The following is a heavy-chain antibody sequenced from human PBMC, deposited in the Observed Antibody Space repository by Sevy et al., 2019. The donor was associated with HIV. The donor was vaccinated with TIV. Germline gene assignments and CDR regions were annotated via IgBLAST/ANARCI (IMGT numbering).Heavy chain of an antibody. CDR1: GYTLTQVS. Sequence: ASVKVSCKVSGYTLTQVSMHWVRQAPGEGLEWMGSFDSEDGETIYAQKFQGRVTMTEDTSTDTAYMELNSLRSEDTAVYFCGTTKDYYDSSGCPFDYWGQGTLVTVSS. CDR2: FDSEDGET. J-gene: IGHJ4*02. D-gene: IGHD3-22*01. CDR3: GTTKDYYDSSGCPFDY. V-gene: IGHV1-24*01.